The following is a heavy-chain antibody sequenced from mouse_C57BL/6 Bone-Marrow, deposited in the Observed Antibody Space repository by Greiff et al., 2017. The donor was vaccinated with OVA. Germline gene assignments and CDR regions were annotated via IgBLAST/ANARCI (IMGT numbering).Heavy chain of an antibody. CDR2: INPGSGGT. CDR1: GYAFTNYL. J-gene: IGHJ2*01. D-gene: IGHD4-1*01. CDR3: ARNGLGLGFGY. Sequence: VQLQQSGAELVRPGTSVKVSCKASGYAFTNYLIEWVKQRPGQGLEWIGVINPGSGGTNYNEKFKGKATLTADKSSSTAYMQLSSLTSEDSAVYISARNGLGLGFGYGGQGTTLTVSS. V-gene: IGHV1-54*01.